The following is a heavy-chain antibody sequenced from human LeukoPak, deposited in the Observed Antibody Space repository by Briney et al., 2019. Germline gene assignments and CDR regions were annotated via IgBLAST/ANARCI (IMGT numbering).Heavy chain of an antibody. Sequence: PGGSLRLSCTDSGFTFRNYWMTWVRQAPGKGLEWVANIKQDGSEKYYVDSVKGRFTISRDNAKNSLYLQMNSLRAEDTAVYYCVKVGYCSSTSCPYFDYWGQGTLVTVSS. CDR3: VKVGYCSSTSCPYFDY. V-gene: IGHV3-7*01. J-gene: IGHJ4*02. CDR1: GFTFRNYW. CDR2: IKQDGSEK. D-gene: IGHD2-2*01.